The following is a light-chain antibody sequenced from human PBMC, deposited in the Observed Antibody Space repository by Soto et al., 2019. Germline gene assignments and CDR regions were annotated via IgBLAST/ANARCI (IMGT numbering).Light chain of an antibody. Sequence: DIQMTKSPSTLSASVGDRVTITCRASQTISSWLAWYQQKLGKAPKLLIYKASSLEGGVPSRFSGSGSGTEFTLTISSLQPDDSATYYCQQYNGTFGQGTKVEVK. CDR2: KAS. V-gene: IGKV1-5*03. CDR3: QQYNGT. CDR1: QTISSW. J-gene: IGKJ1*01.